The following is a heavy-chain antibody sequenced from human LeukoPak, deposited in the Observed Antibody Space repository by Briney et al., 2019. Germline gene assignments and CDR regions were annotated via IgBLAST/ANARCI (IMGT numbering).Heavy chain of an antibody. CDR2: LYSGGST. Sequence: GGSLRLSCAASGFTVTSNYMSWVRQAPGKGLEWVSVLYSGGSTYYADSVKGRFTISRDSSKNTLYLQMNSLRVEDTAVYYCALSGTYRPFDYWGQGTLVTVSS. CDR3: ALSGTYRPFDY. CDR1: GFTVTSNY. J-gene: IGHJ4*02. V-gene: IGHV3-53*01. D-gene: IGHD1-26*01.